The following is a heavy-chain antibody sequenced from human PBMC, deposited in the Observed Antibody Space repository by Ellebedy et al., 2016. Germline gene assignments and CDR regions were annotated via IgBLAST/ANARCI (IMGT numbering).Heavy chain of an antibody. Sequence: SETLSLXXTVSGGSISSYYWSWIRQPPGKGLEWIGYIYYSGSTNYNPSLKSRVTISVDTSKNQFSLKLSSVTAADTAVYYCASRPMGHFDYWGQGTLVTVSS. D-gene: IGHD5-24*01. CDR1: GGSISSYY. V-gene: IGHV4-59*01. CDR2: IYYSGST. J-gene: IGHJ4*02. CDR3: ASRPMGHFDY.